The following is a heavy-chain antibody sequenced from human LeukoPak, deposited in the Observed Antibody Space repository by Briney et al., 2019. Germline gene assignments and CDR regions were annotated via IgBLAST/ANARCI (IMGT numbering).Heavy chain of an antibody. V-gene: IGHV5-51*01. CDR2: IYPGDSDT. CDR3: ARERGYYCSGSSCYFDY. D-gene: IGHD2-15*01. J-gene: IGHJ4*02. CDR1: GYSFTSHW. Sequence: GESLKISCKGSGYSFTSHWIGWVRQMPGKGLEWMGIIYPGDSDTRYTPSFQGQVTISADKSINTAYLQWSSLKASDTAVYYCARERGYYCSGSSCYFDYWGQGTLVTVSS.